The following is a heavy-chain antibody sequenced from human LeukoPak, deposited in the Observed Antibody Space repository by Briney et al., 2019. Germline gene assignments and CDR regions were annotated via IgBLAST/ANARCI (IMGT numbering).Heavy chain of an antibody. V-gene: IGHV4-30-2*01. CDR1: GGSISSGGYS. Sequence: PSQTLSLTCAVSGGSISSGGYSWSWIRQPPGKGLEWIGYIYHSGSTYYNPSLKSRVTISVDTSKNQFSLKLSSVTAADTAVYYCARGSSGVRGVPSLDYWGQGTLVTVSS. J-gene: IGHJ4*02. D-gene: IGHD3-10*01. CDR3: ARGSSGVRGVPSLDY. CDR2: IYHSGST.